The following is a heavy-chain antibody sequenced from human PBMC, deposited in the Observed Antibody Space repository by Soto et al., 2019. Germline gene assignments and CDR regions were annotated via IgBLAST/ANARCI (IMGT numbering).Heavy chain of an antibody. Sequence: SETLSLTCTVPGGSISSYYWSWIRQPPGKGLEWIGEINHSGSTNYNPSLKSRVTISVDTSKNQFSLKLSSVTAADTAVYYCARGRSSAGRTPGGLYYYYYYMDVWGQGTTVTVSS. V-gene: IGHV4-34*01. CDR3: ARGRSSAGRTPGGLYYYYYYMDV. J-gene: IGHJ6*03. CDR1: GGSISSYY. D-gene: IGHD1-1*01. CDR2: INHSGST.